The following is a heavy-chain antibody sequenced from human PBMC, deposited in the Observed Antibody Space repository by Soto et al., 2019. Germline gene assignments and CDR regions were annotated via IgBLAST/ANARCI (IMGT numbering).Heavy chain of an antibody. Sequence: PSETLSLTCTVSGGSVSSGSYYWSWIRQPPGKGLEWIGYIYYSGSTNYNPSLKSRVTISVDTSKNQFSLKLSSVTAADLAVFYCAIGSYYDSSGYFFDYWGQGSLVTVSS. CDR1: GGSVSSGSYY. J-gene: IGHJ4*02. CDR3: AIGSYYDSSGYFFDY. D-gene: IGHD3-22*01. V-gene: IGHV4-61*01. CDR2: IYYSGST.